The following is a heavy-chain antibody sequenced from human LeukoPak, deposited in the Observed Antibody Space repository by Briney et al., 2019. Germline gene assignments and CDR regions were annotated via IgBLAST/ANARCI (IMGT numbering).Heavy chain of an antibody. V-gene: IGHV4-38-2*02. CDR3: ARAYSSSWYWNWFDP. CDR1: GYSVSSGYY. J-gene: IGHJ5*02. Sequence: SETLSLTCTVSGYSVSSGYYWGWIRQAPGKGLEWIGNIYHSGNTYYNPSLKSRVTVSMDTSKNQFSLKANSVTAADTAFYYCARAYSSSWYWNWFDPWGQGTLVTVSS. CDR2: IYHSGNT. D-gene: IGHD6-13*01.